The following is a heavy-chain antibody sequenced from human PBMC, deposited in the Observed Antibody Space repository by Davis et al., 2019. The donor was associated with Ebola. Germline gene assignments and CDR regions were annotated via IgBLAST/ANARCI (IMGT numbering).Heavy chain of an antibody. Sequence: GGSLRLSCAASGFNFRSYAMHWVRQAPDKGLEWVAVIWYDGSRKYYGDSVKGRFTISRDNSNNLLYLQMNSLRAEDTAVYYCAIPDCSGANCYSDYIENWGQGTLVTVSS. D-gene: IGHD2-15*01. V-gene: IGHV3-33*01. CDR3: AIPDCSGANCYSDYIEN. J-gene: IGHJ4*02. CDR1: GFNFRSYA. CDR2: IWYDGSRK.